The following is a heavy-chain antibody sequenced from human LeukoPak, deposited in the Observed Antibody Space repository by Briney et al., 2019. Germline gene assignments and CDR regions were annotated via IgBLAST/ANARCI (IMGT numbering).Heavy chain of an antibody. V-gene: IGHV3-30*18. CDR2: ISYDGSNK. Sequence: GRSLRLSCAASGFTFSTYGMHWVRQAPGKGLEWVAVISYDGSNKYYPDSVKGRFIISRDNSKNTLYLQMNSLRTEDTAVYYCAKEMIVGVAGNPGYWGQGTLVTVSS. CDR1: GFTFSTYG. CDR3: AKEMIVGVAGNPGY. J-gene: IGHJ4*02. D-gene: IGHD6-19*01.